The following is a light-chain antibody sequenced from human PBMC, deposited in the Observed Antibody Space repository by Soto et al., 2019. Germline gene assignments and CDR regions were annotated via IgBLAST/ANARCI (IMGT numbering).Light chain of an antibody. CDR1: QSVSNK. J-gene: IGKJ2*01. Sequence: EIVMTQSPATLSVSPGERATLSCRASQSVSNKLVWYQQKPGQAPRLLIYGASTRATDIPARFSASGSGTEFTPSISSLQSEDFAVYYCQQYNTWPYTFGQGTKLEIK. CDR3: QQYNTWPYT. V-gene: IGKV3-15*01. CDR2: GAS.